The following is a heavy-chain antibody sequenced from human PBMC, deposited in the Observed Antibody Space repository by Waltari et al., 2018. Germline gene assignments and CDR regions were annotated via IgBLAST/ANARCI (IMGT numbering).Heavy chain of an antibody. V-gene: IGHV4-39*07. Sequence: QLQLQESGPGLVKASETLSLTCTVSGGYVGRTSYNWGWIRQPPGQGLECIGSIYSSGSTYYNPSLKSRLTISIDTSKNQFSLKLASVTAADTAVYYCARDQGFYLFSRLTWFDPWGQGTLVTVSS. CDR3: ARDQGFYLFSRLTWFDP. D-gene: IGHD2-2*01. CDR2: IYSSGST. CDR1: GGYVGRTSYN. J-gene: IGHJ5*02.